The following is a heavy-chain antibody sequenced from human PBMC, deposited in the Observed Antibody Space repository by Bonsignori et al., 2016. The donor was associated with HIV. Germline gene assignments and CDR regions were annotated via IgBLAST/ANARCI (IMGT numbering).Heavy chain of an antibody. CDR2: IKQDGSEK. V-gene: IGHV3-7*01. CDR3: ASPPPGCSSTSCSILH. D-gene: IGHD2-2*01. J-gene: IGHJ4*02. Sequence: WIRQPPGKGLEWVANIKQDGSEKYYVDSVKGRFTISRDNAKNSLYLQMNSLRAEDTAVYYCASPPPGCSSTSCSILHWGQGTLVTVSS.